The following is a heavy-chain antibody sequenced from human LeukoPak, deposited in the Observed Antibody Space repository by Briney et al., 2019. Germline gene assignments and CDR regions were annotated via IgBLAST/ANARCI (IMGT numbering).Heavy chain of an antibody. D-gene: IGHD5-24*01. V-gene: IGHV1-2*02. Sequence: ASVKVSCKASGYTFTGYCMHWVRQAPGQGLEWMGWINPNSGGTNYAQKLQGRVTMAADTSTRTAYMELRSLRSDDTAVYYCARGWIEMPTVYFDYWGQGTLVSVFS. CDR3: ARGWIEMPTVYFDY. J-gene: IGHJ4*02. CDR1: GYTFTGYC. CDR2: INPNSGGT.